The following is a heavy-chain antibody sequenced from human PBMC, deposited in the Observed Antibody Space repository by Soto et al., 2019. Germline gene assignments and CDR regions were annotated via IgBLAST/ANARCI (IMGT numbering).Heavy chain of an antibody. CDR2: IIPLFGTT. V-gene: IGHV1-69*01. CDR1: GGNFTNYG. J-gene: IGHJ5*02. D-gene: IGHD6-13*01. Sequence: QVQLVQSGAELKKPGSSVKVSCKASGGNFTNYGISWVRQAPGQGLEWMGVIIPLFGTTNYAQKFRGRVTVTADESTSTAYMELNSLRSEDTATYFCARARGTSWYNWFDPWGQGTLVTVSS. CDR3: ARARGTSWYNWFDP.